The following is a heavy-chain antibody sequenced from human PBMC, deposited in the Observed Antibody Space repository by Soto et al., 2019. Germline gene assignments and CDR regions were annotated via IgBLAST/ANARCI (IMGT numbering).Heavy chain of an antibody. CDR2: IYWDDSK. D-gene: IGHD3-9*01. V-gene: IGHV2-5*02. CDR3: AQKGPEDWPLDY. Sequence: QITLKESGPTLVRPTQTLTLTCAFSGFSLSTSGVGVGWIRQPPGKALEWLAVIYWDDSKHYSPSLRRRLTITKDTSKNQVVLTITNMDPMDTGTYYCAQKGPEDWPLDYWGQGTLVTVSS. J-gene: IGHJ4*02. CDR1: GFSLSTSGVG.